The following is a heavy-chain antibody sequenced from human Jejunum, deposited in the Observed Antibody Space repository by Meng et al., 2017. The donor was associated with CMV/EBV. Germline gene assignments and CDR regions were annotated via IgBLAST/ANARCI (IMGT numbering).Heavy chain of an antibody. D-gene: IGHD2-8*02. CDR3: ARDETTGYYYYGMDV. Sequence: GFTFSNYMMNWVRQAPGKGLEWVSSISISSFMYYADSVKGRFTISRDNIKNSLYLQMNSLRAEDTAVYFCARDETTGYYYYGMDVWGQGTTVTVSS. J-gene: IGHJ6*02. V-gene: IGHV3-21*01. CDR2: ISISSFM. CDR1: GFTFSNYM.